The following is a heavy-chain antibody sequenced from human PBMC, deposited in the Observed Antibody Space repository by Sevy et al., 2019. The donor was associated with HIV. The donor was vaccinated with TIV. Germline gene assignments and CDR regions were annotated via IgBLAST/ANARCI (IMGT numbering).Heavy chain of an antibody. D-gene: IGHD6-19*01. CDR2: TYYRSKWYN. CDR1: GDSVSSNSAA. CDR3: ARAETSSGWTAHYGMDV. J-gene: IGHJ6*02. Sequence: SQTLSLTCAISGDSVSSNSAAWNWIRQSPSRGLEWLGRTYYRSKWYNDYAVSVKSRITLNPDTSKNQFSLQLNSVTPEDTAVYYCARAETSSGWTAHYGMDVWGQGTTVTVSS. V-gene: IGHV6-1*01.